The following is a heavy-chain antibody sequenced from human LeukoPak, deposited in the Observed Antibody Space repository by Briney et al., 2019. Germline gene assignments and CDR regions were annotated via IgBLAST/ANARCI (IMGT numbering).Heavy chain of an antibody. V-gene: IGHV1-2*02. CDR2: IKPKTGEA. J-gene: IGHJ5*02. D-gene: IGHD3-10*01. Sequence: ASVKVSCKASGYIFSAYYMHWVRQAPGQGLEWMGWIKPKTGEATYAEKFQGRVSMTRDTSINTAYLELSSLTSGDTAVYYCARPGNWWFDPWGQGTLVAVSS. CDR3: ARPGNWWFDP. CDR1: GYIFSAYY.